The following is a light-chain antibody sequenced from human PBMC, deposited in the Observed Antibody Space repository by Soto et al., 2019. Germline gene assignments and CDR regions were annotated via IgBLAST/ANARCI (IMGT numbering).Light chain of an antibody. Sequence: DIVLTQSPATLSLSPGERATLSCRASQSVSSYLAWYQQKPGQAPSLLIYDASNRATGIPARFSGSGSGTDFTLTISSLEPEDFAVYYCQQRSNWPLTFGPGTKLDIK. V-gene: IGKV3-11*01. CDR2: DAS. CDR3: QQRSNWPLT. CDR1: QSVSSY. J-gene: IGKJ3*01.